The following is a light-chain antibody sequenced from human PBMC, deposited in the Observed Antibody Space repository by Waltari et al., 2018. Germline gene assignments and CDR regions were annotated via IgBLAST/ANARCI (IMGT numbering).Light chain of an antibody. CDR1: TRDSAEYVY. V-gene: IGLV2-8*01. CDR3: CSYAGTNNFYV. Sequence: QAALTQPSHEPGIPAASVAIPYTGTTRDSAEYVYVSWYQQHPGKAPKLMIYEVIKRPSGVPDRFSGSKSGNTASLTVSGLQAEDEADYYCCSYAGTNNFYVFGTGTKVTVL. J-gene: IGLJ1*01. CDR2: EVI.